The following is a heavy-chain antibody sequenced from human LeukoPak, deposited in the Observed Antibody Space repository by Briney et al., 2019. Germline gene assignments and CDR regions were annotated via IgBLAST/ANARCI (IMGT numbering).Heavy chain of an antibody. CDR1: RGSVKTYS. CDR3: ARHPVGPGGLDV. Sequence: SEALSLTCTVSRGSVKTYSWSWVRQPPGKGLEWIGYVSYSGAANYNPSLKSRVTISVDTSKNQFSLKLSSVTAADTAVYYCARHPVGPGGLDVWGQGTTVTVSS. D-gene: IGHD6-25*01. CDR2: VSYSGAA. V-gene: IGHV4-59*08. J-gene: IGHJ6*02.